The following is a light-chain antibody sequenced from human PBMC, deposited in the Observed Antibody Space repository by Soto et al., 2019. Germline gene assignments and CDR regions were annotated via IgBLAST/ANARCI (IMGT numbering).Light chain of an antibody. CDR3: QQYNNWPWT. V-gene: IGKV3-15*01. CDR1: QSARSS. CDR2: GAS. J-gene: IGKJ1*01. Sequence: IVMTQSPATRSVSPGERATLSCRASQSARSSLAWYQQKPGQAPRLLIYGASTRATGIPARFSGSGSGTDFTLTISGLQSEDSAVYYCQQYNNWPWTFAQGTKVAIK.